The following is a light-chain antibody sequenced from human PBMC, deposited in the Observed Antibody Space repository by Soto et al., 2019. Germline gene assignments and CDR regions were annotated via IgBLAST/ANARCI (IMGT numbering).Light chain of an antibody. J-gene: IGLJ1*01. CDR3: QSYASSLCALYL. CDR1: SSNIGAGYD. V-gene: IGLV1-40*01. CDR2: GNS. Sequence: QSVLTQPPSVSGAPGQRVTISCTGSSSNIGAGYDVHWYQQLPGTAPKLLIYGNSNRPSGVPDRFSGSKSGTSASLAITGLQAEDEADYFCQSYASSLCALYLFEAWRTVTV.